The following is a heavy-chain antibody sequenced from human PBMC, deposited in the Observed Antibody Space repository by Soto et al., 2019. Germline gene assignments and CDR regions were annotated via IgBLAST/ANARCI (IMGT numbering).Heavy chain of an antibody. CDR1: GFSFGDYA. J-gene: IGHJ4*02. CDR3: ARVYYYDSSGYYSGGPFDY. V-gene: IGHV3-30-3*01. D-gene: IGHD3-22*01. CDR2: ISYDGSNK. Sequence: GGSLRLSCTASGFSFGDYAMSWFRRAPGKGLEWVAVISYDGSNKYYADSVKGRFTISRDNSKNTLYLQMNSLRAEDTAVYYCARVYYYDSSGYYSGGPFDYWGQGTLVTVSS.